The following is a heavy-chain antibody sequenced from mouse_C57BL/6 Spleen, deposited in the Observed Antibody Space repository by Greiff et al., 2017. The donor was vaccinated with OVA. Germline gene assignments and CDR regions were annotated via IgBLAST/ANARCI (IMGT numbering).Heavy chain of an antibody. Sequence: VQLQQSGPELVKPGASVKISCKASGYSFTDYNMNWVKQSNGKSLEWIGVINPNYGTTSYNQKFKGKATLTVDQSSSPSYLPLYLLTSEDSAVYYCASWAFCTTVVATPYFDYWGQGTTLTVSS. CDR2: INPNYGTT. D-gene: IGHD1-1*01. V-gene: IGHV1-39*01. J-gene: IGHJ2*01. CDR3: ASWAFCTTVVATPYFDY. CDR1: GYSFTDYN.